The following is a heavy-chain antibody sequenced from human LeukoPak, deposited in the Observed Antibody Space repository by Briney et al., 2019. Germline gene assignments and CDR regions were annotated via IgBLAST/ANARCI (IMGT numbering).Heavy chain of an antibody. Sequence: ASVKVSCKASGYTFTSYGITWVRLAPGQGLECMGWISAYNGNTNYAQKLQGRVTMTTDTSTSTAYMELRSLRSDDTAVYHCARALYCSGGSCYSGSIDSWGQGTLVTVSS. CDR1: GYTFTSYG. V-gene: IGHV1-18*01. CDR2: ISAYNGNT. D-gene: IGHD2-15*01. CDR3: ARALYCSGGSCYSGSIDS. J-gene: IGHJ4*02.